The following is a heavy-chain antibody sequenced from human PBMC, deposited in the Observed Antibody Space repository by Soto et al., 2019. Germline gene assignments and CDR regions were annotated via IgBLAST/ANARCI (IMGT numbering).Heavy chain of an antibody. CDR1: GFTFDQYT. J-gene: IGHJ6*03. Sequence: EVQLVESGGGLVQPGRSLRLACAASGFTFDQYTMHWVRQAPGKGLEWVSSITWHSGTIGYAASVKGRFTISRDNAKNSLYLQMNSLRGEDTSLYYCAKEMITFGDFNYYYMDVWGNGTKVTVSS. CDR3: AKEMITFGDFNYYYMDV. CDR2: ITWHSGTI. V-gene: IGHV3-9*01. D-gene: IGHD3-16*01.